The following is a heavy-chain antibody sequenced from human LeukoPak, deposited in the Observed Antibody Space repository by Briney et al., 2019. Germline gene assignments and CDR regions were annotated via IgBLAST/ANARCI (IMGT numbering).Heavy chain of an antibody. CDR1: GFTFSSYG. CDR2: ISYDATNK. Sequence: PGGSLRLSCAASGFTFSSYGIHWVRLAPGKGLEWVAFISYDATNKYFTDSVKGRFTISRDNSKKTLYLQMNSLRPEDTAVYYCAKESWSTDSGKGAFDIWGQGTMVTVSS. CDR3: AKESWSTDSGKGAFDI. V-gene: IGHV3-30*18. D-gene: IGHD3-10*01. J-gene: IGHJ3*02.